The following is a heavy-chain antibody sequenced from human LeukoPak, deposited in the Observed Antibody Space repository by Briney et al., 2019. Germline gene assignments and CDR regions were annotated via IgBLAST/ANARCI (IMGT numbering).Heavy chain of an antibody. Sequence: ASVKVSCKASGYTFTSYDINWVRQATGQGLEWMGWMNPNCGNTGYAQKFQGRVTMTRNTSISTAYMELSSLRSEDTAVYYCATEQWLVSRNWFDPWGQGTLVTVSS. CDR3: ATEQWLVSRNWFDP. D-gene: IGHD6-19*01. J-gene: IGHJ5*02. CDR1: GYTFTSYD. CDR2: MNPNCGNT. V-gene: IGHV1-8*01.